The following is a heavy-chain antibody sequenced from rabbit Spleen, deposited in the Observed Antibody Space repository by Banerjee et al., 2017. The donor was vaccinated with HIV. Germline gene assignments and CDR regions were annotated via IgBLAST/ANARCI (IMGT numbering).Heavy chain of an antibody. V-gene: IGHV1S45*01. CDR1: GFDLSNYYY. CDR3: ARDSYAGYIPYGYGFNL. J-gene: IGHJ4*01. CDR2: IYTGTDNT. Sequence: QEQLEESGGGLVKPEGSLTLTCKASGFDLSNYYYICWVRQASGKGLEWIGCIYTGTDNTFYASWAKGRFTISKTSSTTVTLQLTSLTAADTATYFCARDSYAGYIPYGYGFNLWGPGTLVTVS. D-gene: IGHD7-1*01.